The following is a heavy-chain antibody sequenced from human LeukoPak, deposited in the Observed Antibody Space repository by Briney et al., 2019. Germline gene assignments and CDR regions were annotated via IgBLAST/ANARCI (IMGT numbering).Heavy chain of an antibody. J-gene: IGHJ4*02. Sequence: ASVKVSCKASGYTFTGYYMHWVRQAPGQGLEWMGWINPNSGGTNYAQKFQGRVTMTRDTSITTAYMELSRLRSDDTAVYYCARDLGYIAVAGVDYWGQGTLVTVSS. CDR3: ARDLGYIAVAGVDY. V-gene: IGHV1-2*02. CDR2: INPNSGGT. CDR1: GYTFTGYY. D-gene: IGHD6-19*01.